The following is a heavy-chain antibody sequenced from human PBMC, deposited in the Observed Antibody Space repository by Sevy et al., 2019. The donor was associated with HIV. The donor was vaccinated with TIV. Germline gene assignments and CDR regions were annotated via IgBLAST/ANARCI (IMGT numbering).Heavy chain of an antibody. Sequence: GGSLRLSCVTSGFTFRTSGMHWVHQSPGKGLEWVAVISYDEAHKNYADSVKGRFSISKDNSKNTLYLQMSSLRTEDTAVYYCAKDYSAGITMVRGAYRARGDYFDYSGQGTQVTVSS. CDR1: GFTFRTSG. CDR2: ISYDEAHK. V-gene: IGHV3-30*18. CDR3: AKDYSAGITMVRGAYRARGDYFDY. J-gene: IGHJ4*02. D-gene: IGHD3-10*01.